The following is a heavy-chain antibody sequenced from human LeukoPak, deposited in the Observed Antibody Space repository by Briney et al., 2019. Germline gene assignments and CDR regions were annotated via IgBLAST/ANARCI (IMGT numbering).Heavy chain of an antibody. CDR3: ARERDGHCSSTSCPNWFDP. Sequence: EASVKVSCKASGYTFTGYYMHWVRQAPGQGLEWMGWINPNSGGTNYAQKFQGRVTMTRDTSISTAYMELSRLRSDDAAVYYCARERDGHCSSTSCPNWFDPWGQGTLVTVSS. D-gene: IGHD2-2*03. CDR2: INPNSGGT. V-gene: IGHV1-2*02. J-gene: IGHJ5*02. CDR1: GYTFTGYY.